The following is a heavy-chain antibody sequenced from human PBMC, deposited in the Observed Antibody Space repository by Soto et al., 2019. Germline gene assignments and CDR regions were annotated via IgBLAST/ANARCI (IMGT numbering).Heavy chain of an antibody. CDR1: GGTISSYA. D-gene: IGHD6-13*01. CDR2: IIPIFGTA. Sequence: VSCTASGGTISSYAISLVRQAPGQGLEWMGGIIPIFGTANYAQKFQGRVTITADESTSTAYMELSSLRAEDTALYYCAKGEGSSWLNYYYYYGMDGWVQGTTVTLSS. CDR3: AKGEGSSWLNYYYYYGMDG. V-gene: IGHV1-69*01. J-gene: IGHJ6*02.